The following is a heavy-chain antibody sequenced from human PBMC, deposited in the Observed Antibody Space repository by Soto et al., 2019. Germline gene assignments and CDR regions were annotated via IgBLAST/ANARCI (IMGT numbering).Heavy chain of an antibody. CDR1: GFTFSSHG. V-gene: IGHV3-30*18. CDR2: ISYDGSNK. J-gene: IGHJ6*03. CDR3: AKAPSFYGDYGDYYYYMDV. Sequence: QVQLVESGGGVVQPGRSLRLSCAASGFTFSSHGMHWVRQAPGKGLEWVAVISYDGSNKYYADSVKGRFTISRDNSKNTLYLQMNSLRAEDTAVYYCAKAPSFYGDYGDYYYYMDVWGKGTTVTVSS. D-gene: IGHD4-17*01.